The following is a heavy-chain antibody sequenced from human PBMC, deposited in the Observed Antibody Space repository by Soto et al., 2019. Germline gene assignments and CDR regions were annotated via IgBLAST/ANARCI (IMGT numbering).Heavy chain of an antibody. J-gene: IGHJ4*02. CDR2: IYSGGYT. D-gene: IGHD3-16*01. CDR1: GFTVSNNY. V-gene: IGHV3-53*01. CDR3: GAQGGGGGY. Sequence: EVQLVESGGGLIQPGGSLRLSCAVSGFTVSNNYMSWVRQAPGKGLEGVSVIYSGGYTAYGDSVKGRFTISRDNSTNTLNLQRNSLGADARAGYYCGAQGGGGGYWGQGTLVTVSS.